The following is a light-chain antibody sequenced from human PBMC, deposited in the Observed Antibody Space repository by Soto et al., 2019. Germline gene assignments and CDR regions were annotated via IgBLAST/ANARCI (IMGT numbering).Light chain of an antibody. Sequence: QSVLTQPPSVSGAPGQRVSISCTGSTSNIGAPYDVHWYQHLPGAAPKLLIYGDNNRPSGVPDRFSGSKSGTSASLAITSLQAEDEADYYCQSYDISLHNEVLGIGTKVTV. CDR2: GDN. J-gene: IGLJ1*01. V-gene: IGLV1-40*01. CDR3: QSYDISLHNEV. CDR1: TSNIGAPYD.